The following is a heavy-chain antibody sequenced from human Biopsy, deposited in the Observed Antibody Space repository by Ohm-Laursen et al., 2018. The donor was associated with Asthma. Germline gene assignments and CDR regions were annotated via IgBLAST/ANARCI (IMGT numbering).Heavy chain of an antibody. CDR2: IYKSGQV. V-gene: IGHV4-39*07. D-gene: IGHD2-2*01. J-gene: IGHJ5*02. Sequence: SDTLSLTCTVSGGSISSNFYYWGWIRQPPGKGLEWIGNIYKSGQVYYNPSLKSRVTISVGTSKNQFSLKLSSVTAADTAVYYCARAGQCSSASCYNPGWLDPWGQGTLVTVSS. CDR1: GGSISSNFYY. CDR3: ARAGQCSSASCYNPGWLDP.